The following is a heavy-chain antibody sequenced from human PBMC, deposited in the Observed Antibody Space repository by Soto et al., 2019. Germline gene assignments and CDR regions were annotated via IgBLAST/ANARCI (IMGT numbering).Heavy chain of an antibody. Sequence: SVKVSCKAPGFTFTSSAMQWVRQARGQRLEWIGWIVVGSGNTNYAQKFQERVTITRDMSTSTAYMELSSLRSEDMAVYYCAAAYCSGGSCYPRPGYWGQGTLVTVS. D-gene: IGHD2-15*01. V-gene: IGHV1-58*02. J-gene: IGHJ4*02. CDR3: AAAYCSGGSCYPRPGY. CDR2: IVVGSGNT. CDR1: GFTFTSSA.